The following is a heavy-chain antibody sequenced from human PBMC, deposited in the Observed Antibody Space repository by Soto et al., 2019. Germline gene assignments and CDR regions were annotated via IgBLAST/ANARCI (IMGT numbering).Heavy chain of an antibody. CDR3: ARAGAAPYYYYGMDV. Sequence: QVQLVQSGAEVRKPGASVKVSCKASGYTFSTSGMSWLRQAPGQGLEWMGWISTYNGYTNDAPKFQDTVTMTSDTSTSTVYMELRSLRSDATAVYSCARAGAAPYYYYGMDVWGQGTRVTVSS. V-gene: IGHV1-18*01. J-gene: IGHJ6*02. CDR2: ISTYNGYT. CDR1: GYTFSTSG. D-gene: IGHD2-15*01.